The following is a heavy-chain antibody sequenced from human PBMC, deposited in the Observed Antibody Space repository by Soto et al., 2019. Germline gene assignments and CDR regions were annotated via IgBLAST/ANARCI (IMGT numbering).Heavy chain of an antibody. Sequence: SETLSLTCSVSGGSINTFYWSWIRQPPGKGLEWIGYIYYTGSTNYNPSLKSRVTISLDTSKNQFSLKLSSVTAADTAVYYCARRYGASFDYWGQGTLVTVSS. D-gene: IGHD4-17*01. J-gene: IGHJ4*02. V-gene: IGHV4-59*01. CDR2: IYYTGST. CDR3: ARRYGASFDY. CDR1: GGSINTFY.